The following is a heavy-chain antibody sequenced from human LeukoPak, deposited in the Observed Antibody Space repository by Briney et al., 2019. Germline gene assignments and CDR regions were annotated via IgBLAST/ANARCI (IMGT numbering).Heavy chain of an antibody. Sequence: PGGSLRLSCAASGFTFSSYSMNWVRQAPGKGLEWVSSISSSSYIYYADSVKGRFTISRDNAKNSLYLQMNSLRAEDTAVYYCAREGMVRGVFLDVWGKGTTVTISS. CDR2: ISSSSYI. CDR1: GFTFSSYS. V-gene: IGHV3-21*01. CDR3: AREGMVRGVFLDV. D-gene: IGHD3-10*01. J-gene: IGHJ6*04.